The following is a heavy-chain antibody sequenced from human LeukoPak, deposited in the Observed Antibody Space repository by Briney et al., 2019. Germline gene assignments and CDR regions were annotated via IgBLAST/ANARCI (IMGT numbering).Heavy chain of an antibody. CDR3: TRRLDD. CDR2: IKHDESEK. D-gene: IGHD3-16*01. V-gene: IGHV3-7*01. CDR1: GFTFSSYS. J-gene: IGHJ4*02. Sequence: PGGSLRLSCAASGFTFSSYSMNWVRQAPGKGLEWVANIKHDESEKNHLDSVKGRFTISRDNAQNSLYLQMNGLRVEDTAVYYCTRRLDDWGQGTLVTVSS.